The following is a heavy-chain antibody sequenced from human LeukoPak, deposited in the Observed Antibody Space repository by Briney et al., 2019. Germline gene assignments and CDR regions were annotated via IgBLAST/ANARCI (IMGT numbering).Heavy chain of an antibody. CDR2: INNDGTSK. CDR3: AYGGAFDY. Sequence: PGGSLRLSCGASGITFSDYWMHWVRQAPGKGLVWVSRINNDGTSKIYADSVKGRFTISRDNAKNSLYLQMDSLRAEDTAVYYCAYGGAFDYWGQGTLVTVSS. D-gene: IGHD4/OR15-4a*01. CDR1: GITFSDYW. J-gene: IGHJ4*02. V-gene: IGHV3-74*01.